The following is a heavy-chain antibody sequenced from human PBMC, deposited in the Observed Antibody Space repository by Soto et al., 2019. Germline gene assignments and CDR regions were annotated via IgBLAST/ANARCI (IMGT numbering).Heavy chain of an antibody. Sequence: PGGSLRLSCAASGFTFSSYGMHWVRQAPGKGLEWVAVIWYDGSNKYYADSVKGRFTISRDNSKNTLYLQMNSLRAEDTAVYYCARETGSSWRDFDYWGQGTLVTVSS. CDR3: ARETGSSWRDFDY. D-gene: IGHD6-13*01. CDR1: GFTFSSYG. CDR2: IWYDGSNK. J-gene: IGHJ4*02. V-gene: IGHV3-33*01.